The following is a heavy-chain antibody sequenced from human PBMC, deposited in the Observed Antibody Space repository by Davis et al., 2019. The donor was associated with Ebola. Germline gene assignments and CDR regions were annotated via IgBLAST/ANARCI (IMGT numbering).Heavy chain of an antibody. D-gene: IGHD3-3*01. CDR1: GFTFSSYA. CDR3: ARDFGYYDFWSGFKNYYYGMDV. V-gene: IGHV3-30-3*01. CDR2: ISYDGSNK. Sequence: GESLKISCAASGFTFSSYAMHWVRQAPGKGLEWVAVISYDGSNKYYADSVKGRFTISRDNSKNTLYLQMNSLRAEDTAVYYCARDFGYYDFWSGFKNYYYGMDVWGQGTTVTVSS. J-gene: IGHJ6*02.